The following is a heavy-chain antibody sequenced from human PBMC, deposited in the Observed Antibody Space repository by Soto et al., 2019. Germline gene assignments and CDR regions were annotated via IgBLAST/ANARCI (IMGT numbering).Heavy chain of an antibody. V-gene: IGHV3-23*01. CDR3: AKGDDYSNYASHYYYYYYMDV. Sequence: GGSLRLSCAASGFTFSSYAMSWVRQAPGKGLEWVSAISGSGGSTYYADSVKGRFTISRDNSKNTLYLQMNSLRAEDTAVYYCAKGDDYSNYASHYYYYYYMDVWGKGTTVTVSS. D-gene: IGHD4-4*01. CDR2: ISGSGGST. CDR1: GFTFSSYA. J-gene: IGHJ6*03.